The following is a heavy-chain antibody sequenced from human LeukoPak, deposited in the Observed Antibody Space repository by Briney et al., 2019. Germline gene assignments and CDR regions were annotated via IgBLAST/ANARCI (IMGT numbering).Heavy chain of an antibody. D-gene: IGHD3-10*01. CDR3: AKSLYGSGSYYNWFDP. J-gene: IGHJ5*02. CDR1: GGSISSYY. Sequence: PSETLSLTCTVSGGSISSYYWSWIRQPPGKGLGWIGEINHSGSANYNPSLKSRVTISVDTSKNQFSLKLSSVTAADTAVYYCAKSLYGSGSYYNWFDPWGQGTLVTVSS. V-gene: IGHV4-34*01. CDR2: INHSGSA.